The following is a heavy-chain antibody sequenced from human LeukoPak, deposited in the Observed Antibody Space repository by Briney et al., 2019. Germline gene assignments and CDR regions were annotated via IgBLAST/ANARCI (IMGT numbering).Heavy chain of an antibody. V-gene: IGHV4-59*01. D-gene: IGHD3-10*01. CDR1: GGSISSYY. CDR2: IYYSGST. Sequence: KASETLSLTCTVSGGSISSYYWSWIRQPPGKGLEWIGYIYYSGSTNYNPSLKSRVTISVDTSRNQFSLKLSSVTAADTAVYYCARGYYGSGSYYTPDYYMDVWGKGTTVTISS. J-gene: IGHJ6*03. CDR3: ARGYYGSGSYYTPDYYMDV.